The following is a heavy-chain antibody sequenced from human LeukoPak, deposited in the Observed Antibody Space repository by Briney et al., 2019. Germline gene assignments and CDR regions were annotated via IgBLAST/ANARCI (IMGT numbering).Heavy chain of an antibody. Sequence: GGSLRLSCAASGFTFSTSWMHWVCQAPGKGLEWVADIKCDGSEKYYVDSVKGRLTISRDNAKNSLYLQVNSLRAEDMTVYYCVRVKGTEHIVVVIANLGYYFDYWGQGTLVTVSS. D-gene: IGHD2-21*01. V-gene: IGHV3-52*01. CDR3: VRVKGTEHIVVVIANLGYYFDY. CDR1: GFTFSTSW. CDR2: IKCDGSEK. J-gene: IGHJ4*02.